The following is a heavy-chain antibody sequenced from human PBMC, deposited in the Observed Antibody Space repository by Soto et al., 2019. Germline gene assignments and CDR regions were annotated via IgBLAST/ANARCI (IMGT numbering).Heavy chain of an antibody. CDR1: GFTLSGRS. D-gene: IGHD3-10*01. CDR2: IDNAGTDS. Sequence: EVQLVESGGGLVQPGGSLRLSCAASGFTLSGRSMHWVRQAPGKGLVWVSGIDNAGTDSTYADSVKGRFTSSRDNAKNTLYLQMTSVRVEDTAVYYCARGWFGPDVWGKGTTVTVSS. V-gene: IGHV3-74*01. J-gene: IGHJ6*04. CDR3: ARGWFGPDV.